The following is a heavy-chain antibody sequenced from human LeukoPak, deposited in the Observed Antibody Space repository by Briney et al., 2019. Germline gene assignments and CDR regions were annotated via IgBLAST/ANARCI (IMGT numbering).Heavy chain of an antibody. CDR3: ARDTVYGSGAN. Sequence: GGSLRLSCAVSGFTVSNNYMSWVRQAPGKGLEWVSVIYSGGNTYYAESVKGRFTISRDNSNNTLYLQMNSLRVEDAAMYYCARDTVYGSGANWGRGTLVTVSS. J-gene: IGHJ4*02. CDR1: GFTVSNNY. V-gene: IGHV3-53*01. D-gene: IGHD3-10*01. CDR2: IYSGGNT.